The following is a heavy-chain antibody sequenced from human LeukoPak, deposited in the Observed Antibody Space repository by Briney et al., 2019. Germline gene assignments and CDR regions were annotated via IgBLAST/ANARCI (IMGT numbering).Heavy chain of an antibody. CDR2: IIPIFGTA. J-gene: IGHJ6*02. CDR3: ASIPRYDQLLTDSRAYYGMDV. D-gene: IGHD2-2*01. CDR1: GGTFSSYA. V-gene: IGHV1-69*13. Sequence: ASVKVFCKASGGTFSSYAISWVRQAPGQGLEWMGGIIPIFGTANYAQKFQGRVTITADESTSTAYMELSSLRSEDTAVYYCASIPRYDQLLTDSRAYYGMDVWGQGTTVTVSS.